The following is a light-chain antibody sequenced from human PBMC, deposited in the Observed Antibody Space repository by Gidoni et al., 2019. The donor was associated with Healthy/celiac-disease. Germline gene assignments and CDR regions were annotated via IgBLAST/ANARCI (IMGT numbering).Light chain of an antibody. J-gene: IGKJ1*01. CDR2: AAS. V-gene: IGKV1-39*01. CDR1: QSSSSY. Sequence: DIQMTQCRSSLSASVGDRVTITCPASQSSSSYLNWYQQKPGKAPKLLIYAASSLQSGLPSRFSGRGSGTDFTLTSSSLQPEDFATYYCQQSYSTPWTFGQGTKVEIK. CDR3: QQSYSTPWT.